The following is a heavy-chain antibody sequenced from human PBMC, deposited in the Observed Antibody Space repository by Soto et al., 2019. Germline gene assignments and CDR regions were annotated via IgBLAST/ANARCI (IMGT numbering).Heavy chain of an antibody. CDR2: ISAYNGNT. D-gene: IGHD3-3*01. CDR1: GYTFTSYG. J-gene: IGHJ6*02. V-gene: IGHV1-18*04. CDR3: ARDRSVRFSEWFAGHGMDV. Sequence: ASVKVSCKAPGYTFTSYGISWVRQAPGQGLEWMGWISAYNGNTNYAQKLQGRVTMTTDTSTSTAYMELRSLRSDDTAVYYCARDRSVRFSEWFAGHGMDVWGQGTTVTVSS.